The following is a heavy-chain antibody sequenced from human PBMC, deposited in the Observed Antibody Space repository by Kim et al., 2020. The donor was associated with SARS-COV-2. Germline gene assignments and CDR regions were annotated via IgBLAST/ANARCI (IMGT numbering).Heavy chain of an antibody. D-gene: IGHD1-1*01. CDR2: IRSKANSYAT. CDR1: GFTFSGSP. J-gene: IGHJ3*02. V-gene: IGHV3-73*01. Sequence: GGSLRLSCAASGFTFSGSPMHWVRQASGKGLEWVARIRSKANSYATSYGATGRFRITISRDDSKIKAYLHMNSPKNADTDEYSCTRIPGTTLAFWDAFD. CDR3: TRIPGTTLAFWDAFD.